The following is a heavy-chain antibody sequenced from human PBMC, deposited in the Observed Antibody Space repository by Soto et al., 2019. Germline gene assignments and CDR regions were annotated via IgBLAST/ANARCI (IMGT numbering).Heavy chain of an antibody. D-gene: IGHD2-21*01. CDR3: ARVASVISLDS. V-gene: IGHV3-21*01. J-gene: IGHJ4*02. CDR1: GFTFSRFA. CDR2: ISAESTHR. Sequence: PGGSLRLSCAASGFTFSRFALTWVRQAPGKGLEWVSSISAESTHRYYADSVKGRFTISRDNAENSLYLHMNTLRADDTAVYYCARVASVISLDSWGQGTRVTVSS.